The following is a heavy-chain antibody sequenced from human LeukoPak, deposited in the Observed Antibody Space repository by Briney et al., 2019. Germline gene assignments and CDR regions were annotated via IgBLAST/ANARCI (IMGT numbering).Heavy chain of an antibody. V-gene: IGHV3-74*01. D-gene: IGHD3-3*01. CDR3: AIHGGGTIRIEAFDV. CDR2: INNDGSDM. J-gene: IGHJ3*01. Sequence: PGGSLRLSCAASGFTFNTYWMHWVRQAPGKGLVWVSRINNDGSDMSYADSVKGRFTISRDNAKNTLYLQMNSLRDEDTALYYCAIHGGGTIRIEAFDVWGQGTMVTISS. CDR1: GFTFNTYW.